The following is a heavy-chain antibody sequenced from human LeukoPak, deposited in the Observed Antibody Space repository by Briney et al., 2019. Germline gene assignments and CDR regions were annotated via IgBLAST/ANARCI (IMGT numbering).Heavy chain of an antibody. Sequence: SQTLSLTCTVSGGSISSGSYYWNWIRQPPGKGLEWIGSIYYSGSTYYNPSLKSRVTISVDTSKNQFSLKLSSVTAADTAVYYCASWGSSPFYYFDYWGQGTLVTASS. J-gene: IGHJ4*02. D-gene: IGHD6-13*01. CDR2: IYYSGST. CDR1: GGSISSGSYY. V-gene: IGHV4-39*01. CDR3: ASWGSSPFYYFDY.